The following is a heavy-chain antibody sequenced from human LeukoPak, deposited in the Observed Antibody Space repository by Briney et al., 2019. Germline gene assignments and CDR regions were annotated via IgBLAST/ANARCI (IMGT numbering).Heavy chain of an antibody. D-gene: IGHD6-19*01. CDR2: INWNGGST. Sequence: RTGGSLRLSWAASGFTFDDYGMSWVRQAPGKGLEWVSGINWNGGSTGYADSVKGRFTISRDNAKNSLYLQMNSLRAEDTALYHCAKWRGEGIAVSPGTDYWGQGTLVTVSS. CDR1: GFTFDDYG. V-gene: IGHV3-20*01. CDR3: AKWRGEGIAVSPGTDY. J-gene: IGHJ4*02.